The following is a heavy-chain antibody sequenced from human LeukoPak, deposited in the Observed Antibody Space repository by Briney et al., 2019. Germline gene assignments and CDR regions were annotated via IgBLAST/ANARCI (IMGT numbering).Heavy chain of an antibody. CDR3: ARGPNYYDSGFMDV. V-gene: IGHV3-74*01. CDR1: GFTFSNYW. Sequence: QPGESLRLSCVVSGFTFSNYWMHWVRQAPGKGLVWVSRVNNYGSTTTYADSVKGRFTISRDNAKNTLHLQVNCLRPEDTAVYYCARGPNYYDSGFMDVWGKGTTVTVSS. J-gene: IGHJ6*03. CDR2: VNNYGSTT. D-gene: IGHD3-22*01.